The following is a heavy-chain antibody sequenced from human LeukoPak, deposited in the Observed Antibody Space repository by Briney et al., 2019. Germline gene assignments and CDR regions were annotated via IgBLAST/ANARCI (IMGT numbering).Heavy chain of an antibody. CDR3: AREGPPIAAAGTSGYYYYMDV. D-gene: IGHD6-13*01. V-gene: IGHV3-7*01. J-gene: IGHJ6*03. Sequence: GGSLRLSCAASGFTFSSYEMNWVRQAPGKGLEWVANIKQDGSEKYYVDTVKGRFTISRDNAKNSLYLQMNSLRAEDTAVYYCAREGPPIAAAGTSGYYYYMDVWGKGTTVTVSS. CDR1: GFTFSSYE. CDR2: IKQDGSEK.